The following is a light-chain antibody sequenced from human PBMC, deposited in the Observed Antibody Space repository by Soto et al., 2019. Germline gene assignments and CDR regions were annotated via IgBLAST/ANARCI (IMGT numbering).Light chain of an antibody. CDR2: DAS. CDR3: QHYGSLVLT. V-gene: IGKV3-11*01. CDR1: QSVSSY. J-gene: IGKJ4*01. Sequence: EIVLTQSPATLSLSPGERATLSCRASQSVSSYLAWYQQKPGQAPRLLIYDASNRATGIPARFSGSGSGTDFTLTISRLEPEDFAVYYCQHYGSLVLTFGGGTKVEIK.